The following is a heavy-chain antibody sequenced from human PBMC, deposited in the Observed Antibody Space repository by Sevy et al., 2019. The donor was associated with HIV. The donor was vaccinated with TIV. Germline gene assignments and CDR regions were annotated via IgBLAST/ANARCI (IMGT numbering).Heavy chain of an antibody. Sequence: GGSLRLSCAASGFTFSSYSMNWVRQAPGKGLEWVSSISSSSSYIYYADSVKGRFTISRDNAKNSLYLQMNSLRAEDTAVYYCARDRYYYGSGSYSRYYSDYWGQGTLVTVSS. D-gene: IGHD3-10*01. V-gene: IGHV3-21*01. CDR3: ARDRYYYGSGSYSRYYSDY. J-gene: IGHJ4*02. CDR2: ISSSSSYI. CDR1: GFTFSSYS.